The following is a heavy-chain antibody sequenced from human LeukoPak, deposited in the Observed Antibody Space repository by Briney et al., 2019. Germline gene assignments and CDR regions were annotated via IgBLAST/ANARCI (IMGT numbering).Heavy chain of an antibody. J-gene: IGHJ4*02. V-gene: IGHV3-33*01. CDR1: GFTFSNYG. Sequence: GRSLRLSCAASGFTFSNYGMHWVRQAPGRGLEWVAVIWYDGSYKYYVDSVKGRFTISRDNSKNTLYLQMNSLRAEDTAVYYCARDRYYGSGTFYSPSHSFDNWGQGTLVTVSS. CDR3: ARDRYYGSGTFYSPSHSFDN. CDR2: IWYDGSYK. D-gene: IGHD3-10*01.